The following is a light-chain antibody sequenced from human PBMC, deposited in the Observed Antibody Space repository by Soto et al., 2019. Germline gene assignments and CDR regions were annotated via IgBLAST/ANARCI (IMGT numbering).Light chain of an antibody. V-gene: IGLV3-21*04. CDR1: NSGSKS. Sequence: SYELTQPPSVAVAPGTTARLTCGGNNSGSKSVHWYQQKPGQAPALVIYYDSDRPSGIPERFSGSNSGNTATMTISRVEDGDEAYYFCQVWDSSRDHYVFGIGTKLTVL. CDR3: QVWDSSRDHYV. J-gene: IGLJ1*01. CDR2: YDS.